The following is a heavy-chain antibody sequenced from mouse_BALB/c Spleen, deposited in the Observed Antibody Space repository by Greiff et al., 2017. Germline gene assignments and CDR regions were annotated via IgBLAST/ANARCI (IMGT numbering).Heavy chain of an antibody. Sequence: VQRVESGPGLVAPSQSLSITCTVSGFSLTGYGVNWVRQPPGKGLEWLGMIWGDGSTDYNSALKSRLSISKDNSKSQVFLKMNSLQTDDTARYYCARIYDYDEGAYAMDYWGQGTSVTVSS. J-gene: IGHJ4*01. CDR3: ARIYDYDEGAYAMDY. D-gene: IGHD2-4*01. V-gene: IGHV2-6-7*01. CDR1: GFSLTGYG. CDR2: IWGDGST.